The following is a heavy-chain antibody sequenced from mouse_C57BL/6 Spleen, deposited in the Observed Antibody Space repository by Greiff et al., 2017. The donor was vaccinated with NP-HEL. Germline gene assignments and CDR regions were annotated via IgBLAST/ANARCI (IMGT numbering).Heavy chain of an antibody. Sequence: EVQLQQSGPELVKPGASVKISCKASGYTFTDYYMNWVKQSHGKSLEWIGDINPNNGGTSYNQKFKGKATLTVDKSSSTAYMELRSLTSEDSAVYYCARSAGNYDAMDYWVQGTSVTVSS. CDR1: GYTFTDYY. D-gene: IGHD2-1*01. J-gene: IGHJ4*01. CDR2: INPNNGGT. CDR3: ARSAGNYDAMDY. V-gene: IGHV1-26*01.